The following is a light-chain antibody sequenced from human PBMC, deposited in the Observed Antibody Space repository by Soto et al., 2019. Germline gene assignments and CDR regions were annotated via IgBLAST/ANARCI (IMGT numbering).Light chain of an antibody. V-gene: IGKV1-9*01. CDR3: QQYETFSGT. Sequence: DIQLPQSPSFLSASVRDRVTITCRASQGINRFLAWYQQEPGEAPKLLIYDASALPRGVPSRFSGSGSGTKFTLTIASLQPDDFATYYCQQYETFSGTVGPGTKVDIK. CDR1: QGINRF. CDR2: DAS. J-gene: IGKJ1*01.